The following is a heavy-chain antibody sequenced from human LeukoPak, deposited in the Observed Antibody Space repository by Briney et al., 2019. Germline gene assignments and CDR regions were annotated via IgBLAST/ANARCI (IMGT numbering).Heavy chain of an antibody. CDR2: ISSSSSYT. V-gene: IGHV3-11*05. CDR1: GFTFSDYY. Sequence: KSGGTLRLSCAASGFTFSDYYMSWIRQAPGKGLEWVSYISSSSSYTNYADSVKGRFTISRDNAKNSLYLQMNSLRAEDTAVYYCARDYRSSSWYKRDAFDIWGEGTVDPVSS. D-gene: IGHD6-13*01. CDR3: ARDYRSSSWYKRDAFDI. J-gene: IGHJ3*02.